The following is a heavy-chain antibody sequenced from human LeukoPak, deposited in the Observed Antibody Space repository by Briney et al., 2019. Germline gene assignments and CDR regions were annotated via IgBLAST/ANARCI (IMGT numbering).Heavy chain of an antibody. V-gene: IGHV3-23*01. CDR1: GFTFSSYA. CDR2: ISGGGGSA. J-gene: IGHJ4*02. CDR3: AKDRYFGSSGYYGFEY. D-gene: IGHD3-22*01. Sequence: GGSLRLSCAASGFTFSSYAMSWVRQAPGKGLEWVSAISGGGGSAYYVDSVKGRFTISRDNSKNTLYLQMNSLRAEDTAVYYCAKDRYFGSSGYYGFEYWGQGTLVTVSS.